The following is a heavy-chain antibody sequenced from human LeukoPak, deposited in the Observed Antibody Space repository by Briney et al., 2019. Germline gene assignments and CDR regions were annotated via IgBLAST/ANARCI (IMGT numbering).Heavy chain of an antibody. CDR2: INHSGST. D-gene: IGHD2-2*03. V-gene: IGHV4-34*01. J-gene: IGHJ5*02. CDR1: GGSFSGYY. CDR3: ARGGDGYCSSTSCFEGGNWFDP. Sequence: SETLSLTCAVYGGSFSGYYWSWIRQPPGKGLEWIGEINHSGSTNYNPSLKSRVTISVDTSKNQFSLKLSSVTAADTAVYYCARGGDGYCSSTSCFEGGNWFDPWGQGTLVTVSS.